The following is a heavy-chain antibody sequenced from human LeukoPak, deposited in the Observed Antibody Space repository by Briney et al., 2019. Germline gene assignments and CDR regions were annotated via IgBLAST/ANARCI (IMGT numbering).Heavy chain of an antibody. CDR3: ARDTSPINWNDDDFLLDAFDI. Sequence: GGSLRLSCAASGFTFSSYAMHWVRQAPGKGLEWVAVISYDGSNKYYADSVKGRFTISRDNSKNTLYLQMNSLRAEDTAVYYCARDTSPINWNDDDFLLDAFDIWGQGTMVTVSS. D-gene: IGHD1-20*01. CDR2: ISYDGSNK. V-gene: IGHV3-30-3*01. CDR1: GFTFSSYA. J-gene: IGHJ3*02.